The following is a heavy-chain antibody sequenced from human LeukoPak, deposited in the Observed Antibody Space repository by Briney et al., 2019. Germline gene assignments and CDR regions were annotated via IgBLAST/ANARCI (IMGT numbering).Heavy chain of an antibody. CDR2: IHNSGTT. D-gene: IGHD3-10*01. Sequence: SETLSLTCAVSGGPFSGYFWSWIRQSSGKGLEWIGEIHNSGTTNYNPSLNSRVTISEDTSKNQFYLNLSSVTAADTAVYYCGRRYYYNLGSFPFDFWGQGTLVTVSS. V-gene: IGHV4-34*01. CDR1: GGPFSGYF. J-gene: IGHJ4*02. CDR3: GRRYYYNLGSFPFDF.